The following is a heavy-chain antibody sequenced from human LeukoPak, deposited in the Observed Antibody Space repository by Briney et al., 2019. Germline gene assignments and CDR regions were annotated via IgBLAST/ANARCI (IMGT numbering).Heavy chain of an antibody. CDR3: ARDSSSPLYYYMDV. CDR1: GYTFTGYY. D-gene: IGHD6-13*01. Sequence: ASVKVSCKASGYTFTGYYMHWVRQVPGQGLEWMGRINPNSGGTNYAQKFQGRVTMTRDTSISTAYMKLSRLRSDDTAVYYCARDSSSPLYYYMDVWGKGTTVTVSS. CDR2: INPNSGGT. J-gene: IGHJ6*03. V-gene: IGHV1-2*06.